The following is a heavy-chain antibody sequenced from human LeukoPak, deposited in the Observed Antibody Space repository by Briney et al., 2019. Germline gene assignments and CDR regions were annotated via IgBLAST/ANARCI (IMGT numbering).Heavy chain of an antibody. Sequence: PSQTLSLTCTVSGGSISSGSYYWSWIRQPAGKGLEWIGSIYYSGSTYYNPSLKSRVTISVDTSKNQFSLKLSSVTAADTAVYYCARQYTQSITMIVVVIEDSGFDYWGQGTLVTVSS. CDR3: ARQYTQSITMIVVVIEDSGFDY. D-gene: IGHD3-22*01. V-gene: IGHV4-30-2*03. CDR1: GGSISSGSYY. CDR2: IYYSGST. J-gene: IGHJ4*02.